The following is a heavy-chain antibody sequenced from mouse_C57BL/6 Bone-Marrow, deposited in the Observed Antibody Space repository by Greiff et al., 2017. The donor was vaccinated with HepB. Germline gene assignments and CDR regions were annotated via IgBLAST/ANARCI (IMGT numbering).Heavy chain of an antibody. D-gene: IGHD1-1*01. J-gene: IGHJ2*01. Sequence: QVQLQQPGAELVRPGTSVKLSCKASGYTFTSYWMHWVKQRPGQGLEWIGVIDPSDSYTNYNQKFKGKATLTVDTSSSTAYMQLSSLTSEDSAVYYCARLGTTVLEGDYWGQGTTLTVSS. CDR1: GYTFTSYW. CDR3: ARLGTTVLEGDY. V-gene: IGHV1-59*01. CDR2: IDPSDSYT.